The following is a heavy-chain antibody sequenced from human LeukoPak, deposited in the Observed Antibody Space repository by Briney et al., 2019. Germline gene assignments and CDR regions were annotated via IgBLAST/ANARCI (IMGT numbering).Heavy chain of an antibody. CDR1: GFTISCYW. Sequence: PGGSLRLSCAAAGFTISCYWMSWVRQAPGKGLEWVANIKYDGSEVHYVDSVKGRFTISRDIVKNSLFLQMNSLRAEDTAVYYCARDIAAAGIFFDYWGQGALVTVSS. V-gene: IGHV3-7*01. J-gene: IGHJ4*02. CDR2: IKYDGSEV. D-gene: IGHD6-13*01. CDR3: ARDIAAAGIFFDY.